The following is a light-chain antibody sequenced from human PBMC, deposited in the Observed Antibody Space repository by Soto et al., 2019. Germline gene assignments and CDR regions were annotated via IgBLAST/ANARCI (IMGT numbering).Light chain of an antibody. V-gene: IGKV1D-13*01. CDR3: QQFSNYPLT. J-gene: IGKJ4*01. CDR1: QGIARA. Sequence: AIHLTQSPSSLSATVGDSVTITCRASQGIARALAWYQQKPGKAPKLLIYDASSLESGVPSRFSGSGYVTDFTLTITSLQPEDFATYYCQQFSNYPLTFGGGPNVEIK. CDR2: DAS.